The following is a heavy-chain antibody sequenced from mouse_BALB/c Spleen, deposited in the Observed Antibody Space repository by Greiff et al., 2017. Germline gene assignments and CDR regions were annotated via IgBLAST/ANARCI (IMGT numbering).Heavy chain of an antibody. J-gene: IGHJ4*01. CDR1: GFTFSSFG. CDR3: ARHVYGSSPSYAMDY. V-gene: IGHV5-17*02. Sequence: EVNVVESGGGLVQPGGSRKLSCAASGFTFSSFGMHWVRQAPEKGLEWVAYISSGSSTIYYADTVKGRFTISRDNPKNTLFLQMTSLRSEDTAMYYCARHVYGSSPSYAMDYWGQGTSVTVSS. D-gene: IGHD1-1*01. CDR2: ISSGSSTI.